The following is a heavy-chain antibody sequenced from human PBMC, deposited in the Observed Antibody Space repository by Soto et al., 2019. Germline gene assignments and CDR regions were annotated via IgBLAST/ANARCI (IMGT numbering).Heavy chain of an antibody. CDR3: AHIEGGELSYSTDY. Sequence: QITLKESGPTLVKPTQTLTLTCTFSGFSLSTSGVGVGWIRQPPGKALEWLALIYWDDDKRYSPSLKSRLTTXKXTXXNQVVFTMTNMDPVDTGTYYCAHIEGGELSYSTDYWGQGTLVTVSS. D-gene: IGHD3-16*02. V-gene: IGHV2-5*02. CDR1: GFSLSTSGVG. J-gene: IGHJ4*02. CDR2: IYWDDDK.